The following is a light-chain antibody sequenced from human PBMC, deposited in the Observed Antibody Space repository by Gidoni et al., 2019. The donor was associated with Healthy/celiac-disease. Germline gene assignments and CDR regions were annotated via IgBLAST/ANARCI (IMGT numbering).Light chain of an antibody. CDR3: SSYAGSNNLV. J-gene: IGLJ2*01. Sequence: QAALTQHPSASGSPGQSVTISCTGTSSDVGGYNYVPWYQQHPGKAPKLMIYDVSKRPSGVPDRFSGSKSGNTASLTVSGLQAEDEADYYCSSYAGSNNLVFGGGTKLTVL. CDR1: SSDVGGYNY. CDR2: DVS. V-gene: IGLV2-8*01.